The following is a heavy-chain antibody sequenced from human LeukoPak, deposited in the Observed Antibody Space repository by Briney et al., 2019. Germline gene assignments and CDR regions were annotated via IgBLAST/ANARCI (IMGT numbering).Heavy chain of an antibody. CDR1: GFTFSSYA. J-gene: IGHJ4*02. CDR2: VSGSGGST. V-gene: IGHV3-23*01. D-gene: IGHD2-2*01. Sequence: GGSLRLSCAASGFTFSSYAMSWVRQAPGKGLEWVSAVSGSGGSTYYADSVKGRFTVSRDTSKNTLYLQMNSLRAEDTAVYYCAKDQEYCSSTSCYGGDYFDYWGQGTLVTVSS. CDR3: AKDQEYCSSTSCYGGDYFDY.